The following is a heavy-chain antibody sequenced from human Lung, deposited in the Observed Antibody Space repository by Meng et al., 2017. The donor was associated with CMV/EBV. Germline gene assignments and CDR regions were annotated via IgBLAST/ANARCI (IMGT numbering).Heavy chain of an antibody. D-gene: IGHD1-26*01. CDR2: INPNSVGT. CDR1: GYTFTGYY. Sequence: SXXVSXXASGYTFTGYYIHWVRQAPGQGLEWMGSINPNSVGTKYAQKFQGRVTLTRDTSISTVYMELSRLKTDDTAVYYCARRQWDLRNALDIWGQGTEVTVSS. CDR3: ARRQWDLRNALDI. V-gene: IGHV1-2*02. J-gene: IGHJ3*02.